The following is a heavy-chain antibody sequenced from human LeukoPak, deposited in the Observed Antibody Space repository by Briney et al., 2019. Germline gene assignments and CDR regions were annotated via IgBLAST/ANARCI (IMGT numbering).Heavy chain of an antibody. Sequence: PGGSLRLSCAASGFTFSSYAMHWVRQAPGKGLEYVSAISSNGGSTYYADSVKGRFTISRDNSKNTLYLQMNSLRAEDTAVYYCARGSGWYFLDYWGQGTLVTVSS. V-gene: IGHV3-64*04. D-gene: IGHD6-19*01. CDR1: GFTFSSYA. J-gene: IGHJ4*02. CDR3: ARGSGWYFLDY. CDR2: ISSNGGST.